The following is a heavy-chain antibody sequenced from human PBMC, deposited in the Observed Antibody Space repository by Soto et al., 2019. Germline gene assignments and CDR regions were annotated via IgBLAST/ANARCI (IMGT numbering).Heavy chain of an antibody. CDR1: GYIFTTFD. J-gene: IGHJ5*02. V-gene: IGHV1-8*01. Sequence: ASVKVSCKASGYIFTTFDINWVRQASGQGLEWTGWMNPNTGNTVYAQKFQGRVTMTRNTSISTAYMELSSLRSEDTAVYYCARGSARNYVNPWGQGTLVTVSS. CDR3: ARGSARNYVNP. CDR2: MNPNTGNT. D-gene: IGHD1-7*01.